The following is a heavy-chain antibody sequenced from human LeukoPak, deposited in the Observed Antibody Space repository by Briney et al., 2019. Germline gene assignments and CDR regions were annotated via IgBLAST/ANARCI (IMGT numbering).Heavy chain of an antibody. CDR1: GFTFSSYW. Sequence: QPGGSLRLSCAASGFTFSSYWMHWVRHAPGKGLVWVSRINSDGSSTSYADSVKGRFTISRDNAKNTLYLQMNSLRAEDTAVYYCARGGIAARRNFAYWGQGTLVTVSS. CDR3: ARGGIAARRNFAY. CDR2: INSDGSST. D-gene: IGHD6-6*01. J-gene: IGHJ4*02. V-gene: IGHV3-74*01.